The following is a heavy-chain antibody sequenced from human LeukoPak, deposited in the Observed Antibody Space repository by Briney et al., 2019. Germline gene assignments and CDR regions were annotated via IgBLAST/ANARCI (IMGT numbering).Heavy chain of an antibody. V-gene: IGHV4-34*01. CDR1: GGSFSGYY. J-gene: IGHJ4*02. D-gene: IGHD5-12*01. CDR3: ARGIVATMAFDY. CDR2: INHSGST. Sequence: PSETLSLTCAVYGGSFSGYYWSWIRQPPGRGLEWIGEINHSGSTNYNPSLKSRVTISVDTSKNQFSLKLSSVTAADTAVYYCARGIVATMAFDYWGQGTLVTVPS.